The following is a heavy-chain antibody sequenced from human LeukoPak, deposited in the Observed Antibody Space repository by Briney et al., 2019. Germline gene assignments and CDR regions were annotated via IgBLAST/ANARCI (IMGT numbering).Heavy chain of an antibody. CDR2: IKQDGSEK. CDR3: AREDQPRGTFDY. J-gene: IGHJ4*02. Sequence: QPGGSLRLSCAASGFTFSNYWMSWVRQAPGKGLEWVANIKQDGSEKYYVDSVKGRFTISRDNAKNSLYLQMNSLRVEDTALYYCAREDQPRGTFDYWGQGILVTVSS. D-gene: IGHD2-15*01. V-gene: IGHV3-7*05. CDR1: GFTFSNYW.